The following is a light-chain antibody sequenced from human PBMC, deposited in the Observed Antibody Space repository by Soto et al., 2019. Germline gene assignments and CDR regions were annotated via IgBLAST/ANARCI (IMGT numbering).Light chain of an antibody. V-gene: IGLV2-14*03. J-gene: IGLJ1*01. CDR1: SSDVGGSNF. CDR2: DVA. Sequence: QSALTQPASVSASPGQSITISCTGTSSDVGGSNFVSWYQQHPGKPTKLIIYDVATRPSGVSNRFSGSKSGSTASLIISRLQTEDEADYYCVSFTSSTTYVFGGGTKLTVL. CDR3: VSFTSSTTYV.